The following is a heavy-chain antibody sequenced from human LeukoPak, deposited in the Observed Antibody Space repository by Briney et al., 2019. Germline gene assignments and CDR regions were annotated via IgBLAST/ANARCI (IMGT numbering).Heavy chain of an antibody. V-gene: IGHV3-7*01. CDR2: IKQDGGKK. J-gene: IGHJ4*02. Sequence: GGSLRLSCVASGLPFSSYWMTWVRQAPGKGLEWVANIKQDGGKKSYVDSVKGRFTISRDNAKNSLYLQMNSLRAEDTAVYYCARAYSSGWYGDFDYWGQGTLVTVSS. CDR1: GLPFSSYW. D-gene: IGHD6-19*01. CDR3: ARAYSSGWYGDFDY.